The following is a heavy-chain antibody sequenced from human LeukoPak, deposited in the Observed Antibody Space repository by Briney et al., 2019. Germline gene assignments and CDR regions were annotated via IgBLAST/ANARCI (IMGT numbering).Heavy chain of an antibody. CDR3: ARQSIAAAGTTDFDY. Sequence: GESLKISCKGSGYSFTSYWIGWVRQMPGKGLEWMGIIYPGDSDTRYSPSFQGRVTISADKSISTAYLQWSSLKASDTAMYYRARQSIAAAGTTDFDYWGQGTLVTVSS. CDR2: IYPGDSDT. J-gene: IGHJ4*02. V-gene: IGHV5-51*01. D-gene: IGHD6-13*01. CDR1: GYSFTSYW.